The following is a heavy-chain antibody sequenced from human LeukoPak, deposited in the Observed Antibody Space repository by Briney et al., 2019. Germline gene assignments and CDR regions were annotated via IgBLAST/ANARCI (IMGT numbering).Heavy chain of an antibody. CDR1: GFTFSNYC. CDR3: ARPETKYSSGWYGYY. Sequence: GGSLRLSCAASGFTFSNYCMNWVRQAPGKGLEWVSSISSSSSHIYYADLVTGRFTISRDNAKNSLYLQMNSLRAEDTAVYFWARPETKYSSGWYGYYWGQGTLVTVSS. CDR2: ISSSSSHI. D-gene: IGHD6-19*01. J-gene: IGHJ4*02. V-gene: IGHV3-21*01.